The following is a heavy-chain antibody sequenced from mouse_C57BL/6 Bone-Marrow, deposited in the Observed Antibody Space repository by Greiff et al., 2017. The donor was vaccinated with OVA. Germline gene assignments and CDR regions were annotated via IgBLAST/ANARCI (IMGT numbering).Heavy chain of an antibody. CDR2: ISSGSSNI. Sequence: DVMLVESGGGLVKPGGSLKLSCAASGFTFSDYGMHWVRQAPEKGLEWVAYISSGSSNIYYADTVKGRFTISRDNAKNTLFLQMTSLRSEDTAMYYCARGTTVDYWGQGTTLTVSS. D-gene: IGHD1-1*01. J-gene: IGHJ2*01. CDR1: GFTFSDYG. V-gene: IGHV5-17*01. CDR3: ARGTTVDY.